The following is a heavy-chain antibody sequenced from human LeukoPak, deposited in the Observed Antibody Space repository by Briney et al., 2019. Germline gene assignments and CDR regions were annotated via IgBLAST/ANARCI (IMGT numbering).Heavy chain of an antibody. CDR2: IYHSGST. D-gene: IGHD2-21*01. CDR3: ARDLAIPWARKNYFDY. Sequence: SETLSLTCTVSGYSISSGYYWGWIRQPPGKGLEWIGSIYHSGSTYCNPSLKSRVTISVDTSKNQFSLKLSSVTAADTAVYYCARDLAIPWARKNYFDYWGQGTLVTVSS. V-gene: IGHV4-38-2*02. CDR1: GYSISSGYY. J-gene: IGHJ4*02.